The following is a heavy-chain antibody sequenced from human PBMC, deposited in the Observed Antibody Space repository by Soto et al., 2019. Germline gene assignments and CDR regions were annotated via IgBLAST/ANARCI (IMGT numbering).Heavy chain of an antibody. Sequence: QVQLVQSGAEVKKPGSSVKVSCKASGGTFSSYAISWVRQAPGQGLEWMGGIIPIFGTANYAQKFQGRVTITADESTSTAYMELSSLRSEDTAVYYCARVRRRYYDIFTGYPAAFGYWGQGTLVTVSS. V-gene: IGHV1-69*01. CDR3: ARVRRRYYDIFTGYPAAFGY. J-gene: IGHJ4*02. CDR1: GGTFSSYA. CDR2: IIPIFGTA. D-gene: IGHD3-9*01.